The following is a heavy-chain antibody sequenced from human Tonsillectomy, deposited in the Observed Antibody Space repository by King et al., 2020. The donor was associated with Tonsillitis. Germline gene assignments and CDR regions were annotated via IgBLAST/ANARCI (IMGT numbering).Heavy chain of an antibody. V-gene: IGHV3-30-3*01. Sequence: VQLVESGGGVVQPGRSLRLSCAASGFTFSSYAMHWVRQAPGKGLEWVAVISYDGSNKYYADSVKGRFTISRDNSKNTLYLQMNSLRAEDTAVYYCARGGSGRLDYWGQGTLVTVSS. D-gene: IGHD3-10*01. J-gene: IGHJ4*02. CDR2: ISYDGSNK. CDR1: GFTFSSYA. CDR3: ARGGSGRLDY.